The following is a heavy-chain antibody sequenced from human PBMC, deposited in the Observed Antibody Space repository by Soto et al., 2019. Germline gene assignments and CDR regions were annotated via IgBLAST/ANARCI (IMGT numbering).Heavy chain of an antibody. D-gene: IGHD6-19*01. CDR3: ARQSRSGWPFDY. Sequence: QVQLQESGPGLVKPSGTLSLTCAVSGGSISSSNWWSWVRQPPGKGLEWIGEIYHSGSTNYNPSLKGRVTIAVDKSKNQCSLKLSSVTAADTAVYYCARQSRSGWPFDYWGQGTLVTVSS. CDR2: IYHSGST. V-gene: IGHV4-4*02. CDR1: GGSISSSNW. J-gene: IGHJ4*02.